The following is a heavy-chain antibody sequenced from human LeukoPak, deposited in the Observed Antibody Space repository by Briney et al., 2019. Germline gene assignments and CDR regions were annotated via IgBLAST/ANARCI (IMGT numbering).Heavy chain of an antibody. CDR2: ISPSDGET. D-gene: IGHD2-8*01. V-gene: IGHV1-18*01. CDR3: ARDLGYCTLTNCVRNWFGP. CDR1: GYSFTNNG. J-gene: IGHJ5*02. Sequence: AASVKVSCKASGYSFTNNGISWVRQAPGQGLEWMGWISPSDGETNYAQKVQGRVTMTTDISTSTVYMELRNLKSDDTAINYCARDLGYCTLTNCVRNWFGPWGQGTLVTVSS.